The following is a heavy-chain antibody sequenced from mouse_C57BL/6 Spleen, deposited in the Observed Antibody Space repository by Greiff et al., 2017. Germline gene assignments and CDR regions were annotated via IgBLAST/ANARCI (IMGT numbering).Heavy chain of an antibody. CDR3: ARKEDDGYPAWFAY. CDR1: GFTFSSYG. Sequence: EVQGVESGGDLVKPGGSLKLSCAASGFTFSSYGMSWVRQTPDKRLEWVATISSGGSYTYYPDSVKGRFTISRDNAKNTLDLQMSSLKSEDTAMYYCARKEDDGYPAWFAYWGQGTLVTVSA. D-gene: IGHD2-3*01. CDR2: ISSGGSYT. V-gene: IGHV5-6*01. J-gene: IGHJ3*01.